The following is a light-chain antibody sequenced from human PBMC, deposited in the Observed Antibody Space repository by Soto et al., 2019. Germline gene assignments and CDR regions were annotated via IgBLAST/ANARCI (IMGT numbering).Light chain of an antibody. Sequence: EIVLTQFPATLSLSPGDRATLSCRASQSVPSYLAWYQQKPGQAPRLVVYDISNRATGIPARFTGSGSGTDFVLPISSQKPEDSAVYYGQQRNACPRTTFAKGP. CDR2: DIS. J-gene: IGKJ2*01. V-gene: IGKV3-11*01. CDR3: QQRNACPRTT. CDR1: QSVPSY.